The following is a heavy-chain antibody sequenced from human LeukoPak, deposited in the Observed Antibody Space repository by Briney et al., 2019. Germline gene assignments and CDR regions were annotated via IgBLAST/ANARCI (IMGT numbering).Heavy chain of an antibody. V-gene: IGHV3-21*01. CDR2: ISSSSGNV. Sequence: GGSLRLSCEASGFTFSGYTMNWVRQAPGKGLEWVAAISSSSGNVYYADSVKGRFTMSRDNAENSLHLQMSSLRLEDTAVYYCAREPWFGEILFYYFVHWGQGTRVAVSS. D-gene: IGHD3-10*01. CDR3: AREPWFGEILFYYFVH. J-gene: IGHJ4*02. CDR1: GFTFSGYT.